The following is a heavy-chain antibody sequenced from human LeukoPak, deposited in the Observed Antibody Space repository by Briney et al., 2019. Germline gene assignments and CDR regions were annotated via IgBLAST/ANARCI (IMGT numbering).Heavy chain of an antibody. V-gene: IGHV3-7*01. CDR1: GFTFSSYW. J-gene: IGHJ3*02. CDR3: ARELWPPGGDAFDI. CDR2: IKQDGSEK. Sequence: GGSLRLSCAASGFTFSSYWMSWVRQAPGKGLEWVAIIKQDGSEKYYVDSVKGRFTISRDNAKNSLYLQMNSLRAEDTAVYYCARELWPPGGDAFDIWGQGTMVTVSS. D-gene: IGHD5-18*01.